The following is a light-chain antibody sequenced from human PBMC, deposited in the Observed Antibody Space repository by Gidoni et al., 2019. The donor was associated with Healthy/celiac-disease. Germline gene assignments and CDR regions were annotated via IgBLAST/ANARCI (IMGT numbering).Light chain of an antibody. CDR3: QQYNNWPPWT. CDR1: QRVNSN. J-gene: IGKJ1*01. Sequence: EIVMTQSPATLSVSPGERATLSCRASQRVNSNLAWYQQKPGQAPRLLIYGASTRATGIPARFSGSGSGTEFTLTISSLQSEDFAVYYCQQYNNWPPWTFGQXTKVEIK. CDR2: GAS. V-gene: IGKV3-15*01.